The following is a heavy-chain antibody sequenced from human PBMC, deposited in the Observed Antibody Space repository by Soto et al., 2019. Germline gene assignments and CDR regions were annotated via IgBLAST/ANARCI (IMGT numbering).Heavy chain of an antibody. CDR1: GFTFSSYA. Sequence: SLRLSCAASGFTFSSYAMHWVRQAPGKGLEWVAVISYDGSNKYYADSVKGRFTISRDNSKNTLYLQMNSLRAEDTAVYYCARDFHDFWSGYQSCFDPWGQGTLVTVSS. CDR3: ARDFHDFWSGYQSCFDP. V-gene: IGHV3-30-3*01. J-gene: IGHJ5*02. D-gene: IGHD3-3*01. CDR2: ISYDGSNK.